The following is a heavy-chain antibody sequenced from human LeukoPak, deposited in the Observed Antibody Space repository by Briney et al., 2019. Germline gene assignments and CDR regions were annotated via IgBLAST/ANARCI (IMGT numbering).Heavy chain of an antibody. CDR3: ARLKLGAYFDL. D-gene: IGHD3-16*01. CDR1: GGSISSYY. J-gene: IGHJ2*01. CDR2: IYYSGST. V-gene: IGHV4-59*08. Sequence: KPSETLSLTCAVSGGSISSYYWSWIRQPPGKGLEWIGYIYYSGSTNYNPSLKSRVTISVDMSENQFSLKLSSVTAADTAVYYCARLKLGAYFDLWGRGTLVTVSS.